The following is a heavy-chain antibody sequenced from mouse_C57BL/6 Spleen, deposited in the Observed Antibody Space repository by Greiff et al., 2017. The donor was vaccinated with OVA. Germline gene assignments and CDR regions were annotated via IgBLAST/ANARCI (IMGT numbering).Heavy chain of an antibody. D-gene: IGHD1-1*01. Sequence: QVQLQQPGAELVMPGASVKLSCKASGYTFTSYWMHWVKQRPGQGLEWIGEIDPSDSYTNYNQKFKGKSTLTVDKSSSTAYMQLSSLTSEDSAVYYCARGLTTVVRDYAMDYWGQGTSVTVSS. CDR1: GYTFTSYW. V-gene: IGHV1-69*01. J-gene: IGHJ4*01. CDR2: IDPSDSYT. CDR3: ARGLTTVVRDYAMDY.